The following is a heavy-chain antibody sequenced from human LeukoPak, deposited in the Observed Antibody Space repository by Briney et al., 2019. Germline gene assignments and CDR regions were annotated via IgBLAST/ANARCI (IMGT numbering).Heavy chain of an antibody. CDR1: GYTFTGYY. J-gene: IGHJ4*02. V-gene: IGHV1-2*02. CDR2: INPNSGDT. D-gene: IGHD2-2*01. CDR3: ARVYCSSTSCYAVDY. Sequence: ASVKVSCKASGYTFTGYYMHWVRQAPGQGLEWMGWINPNSGDTNYAQKFQGRVTMTRDTSISTAYMELSRLRSDDTAVYYCARVYCSSTSCYAVDYWGQGTLVTVSS.